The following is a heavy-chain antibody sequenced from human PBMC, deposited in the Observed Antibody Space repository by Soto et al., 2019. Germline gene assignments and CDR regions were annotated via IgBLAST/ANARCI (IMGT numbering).Heavy chain of an antibody. V-gene: IGHV4-30-2*01. CDR2: IYHSGST. D-gene: IGHD3-10*01. CDR3: AKDPVPNYYGSVNNWFDP. J-gene: IGHJ5*02. CDR1: GGSISSGGYS. Sequence: SETLSLTCAVSGGSISSGGYSWSWIRQPPGKGLEWIGYIYHSGSTYYNPSLKSRVTISVDRSKNQFSLKLSSVTAEDTAVYYCAKDPVPNYYGSVNNWFDPWGQGTLVTVSS.